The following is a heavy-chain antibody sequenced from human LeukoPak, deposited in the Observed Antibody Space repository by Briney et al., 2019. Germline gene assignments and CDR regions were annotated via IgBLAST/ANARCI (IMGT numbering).Heavy chain of an antibody. CDR3: ARDLSASVADFDY. Sequence: ASVKVSCKASGYTFTGYNMHWVRQAPGQGLEWMGRINPNSGGTNYAQRFQGRVTMTRDTSINTAYMELSRLRSDGTAVYYCARDLSASVADFDYWGQGTLVTVSS. J-gene: IGHJ4*02. CDR2: INPNSGGT. V-gene: IGHV1-2*06. D-gene: IGHD6-19*01. CDR1: GYTFTGYN.